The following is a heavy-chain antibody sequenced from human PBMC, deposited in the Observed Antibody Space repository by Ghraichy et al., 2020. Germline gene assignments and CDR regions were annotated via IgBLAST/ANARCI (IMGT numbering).Heavy chain of an antibody. D-gene: IGHD5-24*01. CDR2: IRYDGSNK. CDR1: GFTFSSSG. V-gene: IGHV3-30*02. CDR3: AKDSPRDGYNLLY. Sequence: GGSLRLSCAASGFTFSSSGMHWVRQAPGKGLEWVAFIRYDGSNKYYADSVKGRFTISRDNSKNTLYLQMNSLRAEDTAVYYCAKDSPRDGYNLLYWGQGTPVTVSS. J-gene: IGHJ4*02.